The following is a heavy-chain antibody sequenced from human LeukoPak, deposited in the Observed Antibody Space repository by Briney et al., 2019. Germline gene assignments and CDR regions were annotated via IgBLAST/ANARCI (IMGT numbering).Heavy chain of an antibody. CDR3: ARVASTGPFDY. CDR1: GGSMSDYY. Sequence: SETLSLNCTVSGGSMSDYYWSWIRQPPGKGLEWIGCIHYSGSTDYNPSLKSRVTMSVDTSKNQFSLKLRSVTAADTAVYYCARVASTGPFDYWGQGTLVTVSS. J-gene: IGHJ4*02. D-gene: IGHD2-8*02. CDR2: IHYSGST. V-gene: IGHV4-59*01.